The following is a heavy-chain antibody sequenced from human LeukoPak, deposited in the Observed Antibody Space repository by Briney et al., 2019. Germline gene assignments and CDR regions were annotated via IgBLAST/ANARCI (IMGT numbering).Heavy chain of an antibody. CDR1: GGSISSYY. V-gene: IGHV4-59*08. CDR2: IYYSGST. D-gene: IGHD2-2*02. CDR3: ARQGGMCSSTSCYTDYFDN. J-gene: IGHJ4*02. Sequence: SETLSLTCTVSGGSISSYYWSWIRQPPGKGLEWIGYIYYSGSTNYNPSLKSRVTISVDTSKNQFSLKLSSVTAADTAVYYCARQGGMCSSTSCYTDYFDNWGQGTLVTVSS.